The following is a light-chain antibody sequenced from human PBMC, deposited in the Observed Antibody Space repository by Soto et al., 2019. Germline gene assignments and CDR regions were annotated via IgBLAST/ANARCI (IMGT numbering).Light chain of an antibody. CDR1: QSLSYSDGNIY. CDR3: MQGTHRPIT. CDR2: KVF. V-gene: IGKV2-30*01. J-gene: IGKJ4*01. Sequence: DVVMTQSPVSLPVTLGQPASISCWSSQSLSYSDGNIYLNWFHQRPGQSPRRLIYKVFNRDSGVPDRFSGSGSGTDFTLKISRVEAEDVGIYYCMQGTHRPITFGGGTKVDIK.